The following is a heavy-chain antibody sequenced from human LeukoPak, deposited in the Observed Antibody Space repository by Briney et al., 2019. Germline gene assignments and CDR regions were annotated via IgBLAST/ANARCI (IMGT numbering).Heavy chain of an antibody. CDR1: GHTFTSYG. D-gene: IGHD3-10*01. CDR3: ARNLLNYGSGRYLEDY. Sequence: ASVKVSCKASGHTFTSYGISWVRQAPGQGLEWMGWISAYNVSTNYAQKLQGRVTMTTDPPTSPGYLELGSLSSDDTAVYYCARNLLNYGSGRYLEDYWGQGTLVTVSS. CDR2: ISAYNVST. J-gene: IGHJ4*02. V-gene: IGHV1-18*04.